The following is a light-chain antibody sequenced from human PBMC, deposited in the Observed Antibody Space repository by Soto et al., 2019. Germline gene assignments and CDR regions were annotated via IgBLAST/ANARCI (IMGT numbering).Light chain of an antibody. J-gene: IGLJ1*01. Sequence: SLLTQPPSASGTPGRRVVIACSGSISNIGSNTVNWYQQLPVTAPKLLIYSNNHRPSGVPDRFSGSKSGTSASLAISGLQSDDEADYYCAAWDDSLNGYVFATGTKVTVL. CDR1: ISNIGSNT. V-gene: IGLV1-44*01. CDR2: SNN. CDR3: AAWDDSLNGYV.